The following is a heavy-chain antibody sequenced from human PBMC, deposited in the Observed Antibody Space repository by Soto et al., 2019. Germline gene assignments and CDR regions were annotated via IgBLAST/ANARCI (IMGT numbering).Heavy chain of an antibody. D-gene: IGHD3-3*01. CDR1: GGSVNGYY. Sequence: LSLTCAVYGGSVNGYYWKWIRQPPGKGLEWIGEINHIGGTHYNPSLKSRVTMSVDTSKNQFSLRLSSVTAADTAIYYCATRITVFGLLIPPFDPWGQGTQVTVSS. J-gene: IGHJ5*02. V-gene: IGHV4-34*01. CDR3: ATRITVFGLLIPPFDP. CDR2: INHIGGT.